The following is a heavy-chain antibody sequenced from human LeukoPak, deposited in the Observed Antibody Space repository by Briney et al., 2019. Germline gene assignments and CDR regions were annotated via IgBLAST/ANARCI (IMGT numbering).Heavy chain of an antibody. CDR1: GGTFSSYA. CDR3: ARGLITPRNFVVVPAAIGYYMDV. V-gene: IGHV1-69*05. J-gene: IGHJ6*03. CDR2: IIPIFGTA. D-gene: IGHD2-2*01. Sequence: ASVKVSCKASGGTFSSYAISWVRQALGQGLEWMGGIIPIFGTANYAQKFQGRVTITTDESTSTAYMELSSLRSEDTAVYYCARGLITPRNFVVVPAAIGYYMDVWGKGTTVTVSS.